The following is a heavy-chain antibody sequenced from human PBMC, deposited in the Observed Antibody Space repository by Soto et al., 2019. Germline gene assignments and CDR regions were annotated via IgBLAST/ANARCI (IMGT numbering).Heavy chain of an antibody. Sequence: QVQLVQSVAEVKKPGSSVKVSCKASGGTFSSYTISCVRQAPGQGLEWMGRIIPILGIANYAQKFQGRVTITADKSTSTAYMELNSLRSEDTAVYYGARTGIQQFDLWGRGTLVTVSS. CDR1: GGTFSSYT. V-gene: IGHV1-69*02. CDR3: ARTGIQQFDL. J-gene: IGHJ2*01. D-gene: IGHD5-18*01. CDR2: IIPILGIA.